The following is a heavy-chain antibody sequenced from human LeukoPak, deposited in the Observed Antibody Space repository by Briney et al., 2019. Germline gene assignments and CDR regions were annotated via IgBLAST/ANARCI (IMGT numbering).Heavy chain of an antibody. CDR1: GFTFSSYG. CDR2: ISYDGSNK. D-gene: IGHD6-6*01. CDR3: AKASIAARGYYYYYMDV. Sequence: GGSLRLSCAASGFTFSSYGMHWVRQAPGKGLEWVAVISYDGSNKYYADSVKGRFTISRDNSKNTLYLQMNSLRAEDTAVYYCAKASIAARGYYYYYMDVWGKGTTVTVSS. J-gene: IGHJ6*03. V-gene: IGHV3-30*18.